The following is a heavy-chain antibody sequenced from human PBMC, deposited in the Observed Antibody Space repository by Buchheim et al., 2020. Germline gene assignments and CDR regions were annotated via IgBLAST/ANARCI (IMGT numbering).Heavy chain of an antibody. Sequence: EVQLVESGGGLVQPGGSLRLSCAASGFSFNSYSMNWVRQAPGKGLEWVSYISYDSGNIHYADSVKGRFTISRDNAKKSLYLQMTSLRAEDTAVYYCAKGDWDYWGQGTL. CDR1: GFSFNSYS. V-gene: IGHV3-48*01. J-gene: IGHJ4*02. CDR3: AKGDWDY. CDR2: ISYDSGNI. D-gene: IGHD1-26*01.